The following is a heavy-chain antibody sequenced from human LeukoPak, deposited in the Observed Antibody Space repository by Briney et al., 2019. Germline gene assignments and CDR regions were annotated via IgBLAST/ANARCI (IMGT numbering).Heavy chain of an antibody. D-gene: IGHD6-13*01. CDR2: ISGSGGST. Sequence: PGGSLRLSCAASGFTFSSYAMSWVRQAPGKGLEWVSAISGSGGSTYYADSVKGRFTISRDNSKNTLYLQMNSLRAEDTAVYYCAKGSRDSSSWYRDYWGQGTLVTVSS. CDR3: AKGSRDSSSWYRDY. CDR1: GFTFSSYA. J-gene: IGHJ4*02. V-gene: IGHV3-23*01.